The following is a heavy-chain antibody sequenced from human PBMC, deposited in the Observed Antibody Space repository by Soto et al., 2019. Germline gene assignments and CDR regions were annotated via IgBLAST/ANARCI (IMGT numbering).Heavy chain of an antibody. V-gene: IGHV4-39*02. CDR3: ARDKITGLFDY. Sequence: SETLSLTCNVSGGSISNSNYYWGWIRQPPGKGLEWIGRIYYTGSTYYNPSLKSRVTISVDTSKNQFSLKLTSVTAADTAVYYCARDKITGLFDYWGQGTLVTVSS. J-gene: IGHJ4*02. CDR1: GGSISNSNYY. CDR2: IYYTGST. D-gene: IGHD2-8*02.